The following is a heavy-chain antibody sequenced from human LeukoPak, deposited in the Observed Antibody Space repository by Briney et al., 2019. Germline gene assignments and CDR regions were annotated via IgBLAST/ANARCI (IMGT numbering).Heavy chain of an antibody. J-gene: IGHJ6*03. CDR1: EFTFSSYA. V-gene: IGHV3-23*01. CDR2: ISGSGGST. Sequence: PGGSLRLSCAASEFTFSSYAMSWVRQAPGKALEWVSAISGSGGSTYYADSVKGRFTISRDNSKNTLYLQMNSLKTEDTAVYYCTRAGGSSWYGYYYYYMDVWGKGTTVSISS. D-gene: IGHD6-13*01. CDR3: TRAGGSSWYGYYYYYMDV.